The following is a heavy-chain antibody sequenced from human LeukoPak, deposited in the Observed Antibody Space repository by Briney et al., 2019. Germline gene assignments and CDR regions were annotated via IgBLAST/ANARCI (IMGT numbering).Heavy chain of an antibody. Sequence: AGGALRLSCAASGFTFSSYSMNWVRQAPGKGLEWVSSISSSSSYIYYAGSVKGRFTISRDNAENSLYLQMNSLRAEDTAVYYCARRYDFWSGYPAFDYWGQGTLVTVSS. D-gene: IGHD3-3*01. CDR1: GFTFSSYS. CDR3: ARRYDFWSGYPAFDY. V-gene: IGHV3-21*01. J-gene: IGHJ4*02. CDR2: ISSSSSYI.